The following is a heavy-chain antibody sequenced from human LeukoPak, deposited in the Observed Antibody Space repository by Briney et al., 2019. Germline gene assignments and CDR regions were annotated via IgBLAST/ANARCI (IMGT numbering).Heavy chain of an antibody. D-gene: IGHD3-16*01. CDR3: LPMVTFGGSLDEYCPH. CDR1: XXXXXXXX. CDR2: XXXKANGYAT. Sequence: SXXLSCAASXXXXXXXXIHXVXQASXXXXXXXXXXXXKANGYATTFAASVKGRFTISRDDSKNTAYLHMNSLETEDTAVYYCLPMVTFGGSLDEYCPHWGQGTLVTVS. J-gene: IGHJ1*01. V-gene: IGHV3-73*01.